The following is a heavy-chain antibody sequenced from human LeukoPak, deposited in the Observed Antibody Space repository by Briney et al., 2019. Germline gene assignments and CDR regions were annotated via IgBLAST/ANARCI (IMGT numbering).Heavy chain of an antibody. CDR2: ISSSSSYT. CDR1: GFTFSDYY. D-gene: IGHD4-11*01. CDR3: ARAPHYSNYGPYYYGMDV. J-gene: IGHJ6*02. Sequence: GGSLRLPCAASGFTFSDYYMSWIRQAPGKGLEWVSYISSSSSYTNYADSVKGRFTISRDSAKNSLYLQMNSLRAEDTAVYYCARAPHYSNYGPYYYGMDVWGQGTTVTVSS. V-gene: IGHV3-11*06.